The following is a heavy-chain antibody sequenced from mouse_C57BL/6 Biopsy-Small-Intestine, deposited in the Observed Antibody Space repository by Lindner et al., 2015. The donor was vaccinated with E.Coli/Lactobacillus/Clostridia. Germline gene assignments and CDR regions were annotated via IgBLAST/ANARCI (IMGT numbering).Heavy chain of an antibody. CDR1: GYTFTSYI. D-gene: IGHD2-5*01. CDR2: INPYNDGT. V-gene: IGHV1-14*01. CDR3: ARQDSNYVGY. Sequence: MSCKDVLGYTFTSYIMHWVKQKPGQGLEWIGYINPYNDGTKYNEKFKGKATLTSDKSSSTAYMELSSLTSEDSAVYYCARQDSNYVGYWGQGTTLTVSS. J-gene: IGHJ2*01.